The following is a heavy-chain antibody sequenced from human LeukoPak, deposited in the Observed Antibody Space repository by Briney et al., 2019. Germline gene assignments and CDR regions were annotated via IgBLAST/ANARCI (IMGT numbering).Heavy chain of an antibody. CDR3: ASLSGSPNWFDP. D-gene: IGHD1-26*01. J-gene: IGHJ5*02. CDR1: GFTFSSYS. CDR2: ISSSSSYI. V-gene: IGHV3-21*01. Sequence: GGSLRLSCAASGFTFSSYSMNWVRQAPGKGLEWVSSISSSSSYIYYADSVEGRFTISRDNAKNSLYLQMNSLRAEDTAVYYCASLSGSPNWFDPWGQGTLVTVSS.